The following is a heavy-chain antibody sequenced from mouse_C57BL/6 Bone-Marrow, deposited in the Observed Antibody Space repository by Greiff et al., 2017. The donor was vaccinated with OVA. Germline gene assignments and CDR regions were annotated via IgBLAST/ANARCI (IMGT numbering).Heavy chain of an antibody. Sequence: VQLQQSGPELVKPGASVKISCKASGYSFTDYNMNWVKQSNGKSLEWIGVINPNYGTTSYNQKFKGKATLTVDQSSSTAYMQLNSLTSEDSAGYYGARVYDGYDLAWFAYWGQGILVTVSA. D-gene: IGHD2-3*01. CDR2: INPNYGTT. J-gene: IGHJ3*01. V-gene: IGHV1-39*01. CDR1: GYSFTDYN. CDR3: ARVYDGYDLAWFAY.